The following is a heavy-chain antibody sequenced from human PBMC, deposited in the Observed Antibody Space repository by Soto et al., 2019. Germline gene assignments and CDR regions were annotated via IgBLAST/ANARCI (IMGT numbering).Heavy chain of an antibody. V-gene: IGHV1-18*01. J-gene: IGHJ5*02. D-gene: IGHD2-2*01. CDR3: ARYCSSTSCYLGNWFDP. CDR2: ISAYNGNT. Sequence: ASVKVSCKASGYTFTSYGISWVRQAPGQGLEWMGWISAYNGNTNYAQKLQGRVTMTTDTSTSTAYMELRSLRSDDTAVYYCARYCSSTSCYLGNWFDPWGQGTLVTVSS. CDR1: GYTFTSYG.